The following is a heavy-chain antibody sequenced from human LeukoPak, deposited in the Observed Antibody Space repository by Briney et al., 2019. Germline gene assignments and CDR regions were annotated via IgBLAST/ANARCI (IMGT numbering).Heavy chain of an antibody. CDR1: GGTFSSYA. CDR2: IIPIFGTA. V-gene: IGHV1-69*13. Sequence: GASVKVSCKASGGTFSSYAISWVRQAPGQGLEWMGGIIPIFGTANYAQKFQGRVTITADESTSTAYMELSSLRSEDTAVYYCARDYNPGGYNWFDPWGQGTLVTVSS. CDR3: ARDYNPGGYNWFDP. J-gene: IGHJ5*02. D-gene: IGHD3-16*01.